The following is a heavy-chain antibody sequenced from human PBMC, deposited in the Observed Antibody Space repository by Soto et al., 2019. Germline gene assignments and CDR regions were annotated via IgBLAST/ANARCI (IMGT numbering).Heavy chain of an antibody. D-gene: IGHD4-17*01. J-gene: IGHJ6*02. CDR3: ARVNYGDYYYGMDV. Sequence: SETLSLTFTVSGGSINYSYWNCIRQPPGKGLEWIGYISYTGSANYNASLKSRLTISVDTSKNQFSLKLSSVTAADTAMYYCARVNYGDYYYGMDVWGQGITLPVSS. V-gene: IGHV4-59*01. CDR1: GGSINYSY. CDR2: ISYTGSA.